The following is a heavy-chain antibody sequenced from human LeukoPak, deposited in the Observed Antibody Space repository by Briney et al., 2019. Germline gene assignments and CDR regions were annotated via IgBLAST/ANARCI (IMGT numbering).Heavy chain of an antibody. D-gene: IGHD6-6*01. V-gene: IGHV4-59*11. Sequence: SETLSLTCTVSGGSISSHYWSWIRQPPGKGLEWIGYIYYSGTTNYNPSLKSRVTISVDTSKNQFSLKLSSVTAADTAVYYCARDPVGQLVPDYWGQGTLATVSS. CDR1: GGSISSHY. CDR3: ARDPVGQLVPDY. J-gene: IGHJ4*02. CDR2: IYYSGTT.